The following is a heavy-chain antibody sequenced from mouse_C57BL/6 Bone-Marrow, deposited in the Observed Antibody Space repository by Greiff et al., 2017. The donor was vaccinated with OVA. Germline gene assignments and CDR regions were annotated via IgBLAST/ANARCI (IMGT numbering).Heavy chain of an antibody. CDR2: ISDGGSYT. D-gene: IGHD1-1*01. CDR1: GFTFSSYA. V-gene: IGHV5-4*03. J-gene: IGHJ4*01. Sequence: EVKLVESGGGLVKPGGSLKLSCAASGFTFSSYAMSWVRQTPEKRLEWVATISDGGSYTYYPDNVKGRFTISRANAKNTLYLQMSHLKSEDTAMYYCARALLLRFLYYAMDYWGQGTSVTVSS. CDR3: ARALLLRFLYYAMDY.